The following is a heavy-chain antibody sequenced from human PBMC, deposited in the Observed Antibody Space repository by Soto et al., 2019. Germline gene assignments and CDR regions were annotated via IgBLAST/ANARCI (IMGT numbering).Heavy chain of an antibody. CDR3: ARELQFPHQETGMDV. Sequence: QVHLVQSGAAVKKPGASVKVSCKASGYTFENYYVHWVRQAPGQGLEWLAMIDPTGGRTTCAQKFQDRVTVTRYTSTSTVYMELSSLRSNDTAVYSCARELQFPHQETGMDVWGQGTTVTVSS. CDR1: GYTFENYY. CDR2: IDPTGGRT. V-gene: IGHV1-46*02. J-gene: IGHJ6*02. D-gene: IGHD2-15*01.